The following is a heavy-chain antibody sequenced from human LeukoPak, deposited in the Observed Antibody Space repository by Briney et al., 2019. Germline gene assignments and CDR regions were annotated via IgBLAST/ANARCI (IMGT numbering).Heavy chain of an antibody. CDR1: GYTFTDYY. CDR2: INPNSGDT. V-gene: IGHV1-2*06. CDR3: AREEKYYYDSSGYLD. J-gene: IGHJ4*02. D-gene: IGHD3-22*01. Sequence: ASVKVSCKTSGYTFTDYYMHWVRQAPGQGLEWMGRINPNSGDTNYAQKFQGRVTMTRDTSISTAYMELTRLRSDDAAVYYSAREEKYYYDSSGYLDWGQGTLVTVSS.